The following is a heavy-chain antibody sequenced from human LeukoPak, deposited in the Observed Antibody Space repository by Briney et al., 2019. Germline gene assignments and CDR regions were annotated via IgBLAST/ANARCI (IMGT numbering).Heavy chain of an antibody. Sequence: ASETLSLTCTVSGGSISSSSYYWGWIRQPPGKGLEWIGSIYYSGSTYYNPSLKSRVTISVDTSKNQFSLKLSSVTAADTAVYYCARGTVTKGLDYWGQGTLVTVSS. D-gene: IGHD4-17*01. J-gene: IGHJ4*02. V-gene: IGHV4-39*07. CDR1: GGSISSSSYY. CDR3: ARGTVTKGLDY. CDR2: IYYSGST.